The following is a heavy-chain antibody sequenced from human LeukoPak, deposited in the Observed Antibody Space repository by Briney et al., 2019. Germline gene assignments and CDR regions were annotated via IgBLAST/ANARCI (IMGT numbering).Heavy chain of an antibody. CDR2: INSDGSST. J-gene: IGHJ5*02. D-gene: IGHD2-8*01. V-gene: IGHV3-74*01. Sequence: PGGSLRLSCAASGFTFSSYWMHWVRQAPGKGLVWVSRINSDGSSTNYADSMKGRFIISGDNAKNTLYLQMNSLRAEDTAVYYCARARLMNWFDPWGLGTLVTVSS. CDR1: GFTFSSYW. CDR3: ARARLMNWFDP.